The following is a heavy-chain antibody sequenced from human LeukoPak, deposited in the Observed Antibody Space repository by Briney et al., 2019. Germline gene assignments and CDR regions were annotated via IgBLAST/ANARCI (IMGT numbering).Heavy chain of an antibody. CDR2: IYYSGNT. CDR1: GGSISSTTRY. D-gene: IGHD2-15*01. J-gene: IGHJ5*02. CDR3: ARHPKGYFSRFDP. V-gene: IGHV4-39*01. Sequence: SETLSLTCTVSGGSISSTTRYWGWIRQPPGKGLEWIGSIYYSGNTDYNPSLKSRVTISVDTSKNQFSLKLNSVTAADTAVYYCARHPKGYFSRFDPWGQGTLVTVSS.